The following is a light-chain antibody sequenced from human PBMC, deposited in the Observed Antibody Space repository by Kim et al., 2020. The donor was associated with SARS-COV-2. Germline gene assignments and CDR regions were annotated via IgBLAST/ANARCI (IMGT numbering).Light chain of an antibody. J-gene: IGKJ4*01. CDR3: QQYDKTHLT. CDR2: DAS. V-gene: IGKV1-33*01. CDR1: HDIYTF. Sequence: ASVGDRVIITCRASHDIYTFLNWYQVKPGKGPKLLISDASSLQRGVPSRFSASASGSDFTLVISNLQSEDIGTYYCQQYDKTHLTFGGGTKVEIK.